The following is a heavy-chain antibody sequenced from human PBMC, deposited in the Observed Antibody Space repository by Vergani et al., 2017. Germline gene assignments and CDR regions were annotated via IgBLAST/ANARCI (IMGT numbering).Heavy chain of an antibody. CDR1: GGSISSYY. D-gene: IGHD6-13*01. V-gene: IGHV4-59*01. J-gene: IGHJ6*02. Sequence: QVQLQESGPGLVKPSETLSLTCTVSGGSISSYYWSWIRQPPGKGLEWIGYIYYRGSTNYNPSLKSRVTISVDTSKNQFSLKLSSVTAADTAVYYCARDRRAAAGYVAYYYYYGMDVWGQGTTVTVSS. CDR3: ARDRRAAAGYVAYYYYYGMDV. CDR2: IYYRGST.